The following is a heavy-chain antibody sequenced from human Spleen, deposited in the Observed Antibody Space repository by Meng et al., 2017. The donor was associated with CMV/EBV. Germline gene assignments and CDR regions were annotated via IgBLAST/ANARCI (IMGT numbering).Heavy chain of an antibody. D-gene: IGHD3-22*01. J-gene: IGHJ4*02. Sequence: GGSLRLSCAASGFTFSSYGMHWVRQAPGKGLEWVAFIEDDGSKTDYGDSVRGRFTISRGSSQNTVSLQMNSLRPEDTGVYYCARDERVLIPISGYLGYWGQGTLVTVSS. CDR1: GFTFSSYG. CDR3: ARDERVLIPISGYLGY. V-gene: IGHV3-30*02. CDR2: IEDDGSKT.